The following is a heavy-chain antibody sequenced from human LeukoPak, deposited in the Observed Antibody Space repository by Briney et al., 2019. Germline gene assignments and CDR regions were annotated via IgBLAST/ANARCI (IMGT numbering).Heavy chain of an antibody. CDR3: ARGDMVTRYFQH. CDR1: GGSFSGYY. J-gene: IGHJ1*01. Sequence: SETLSLTCAVYGGSFSGYYWSWIRQPPGKGLEWIGEINHSGSTNYNPSLKSRVTISVDTSKNQFSLKLSSVTAADTAVYYCARGDMVTRYFQHWGQGTLVTVSS. V-gene: IGHV4-34*01. D-gene: IGHD2-21*02. CDR2: INHSGST.